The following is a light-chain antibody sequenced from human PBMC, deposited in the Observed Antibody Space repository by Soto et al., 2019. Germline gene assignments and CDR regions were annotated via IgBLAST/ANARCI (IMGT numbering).Light chain of an antibody. CDR3: QHFDNLPLS. CDR1: QDISNY. CDR2: DAS. V-gene: IGKV1-33*01. Sequence: DIQMTQSPPSLSASVGDRVTITCQASQDISNYLNWYQQKLGKAPKLLIYDASNLETGVPSRFSGSGSGTHFTFTITSLQPEDSATYYCQHFDNLPLSFGPGTKVDI. J-gene: IGKJ3*01.